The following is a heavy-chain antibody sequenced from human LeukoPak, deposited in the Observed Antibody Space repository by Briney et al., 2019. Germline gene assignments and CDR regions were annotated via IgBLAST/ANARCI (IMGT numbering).Heavy chain of an antibody. Sequence: ASVKVSCKASGYTFTSYGISWVRQAPGQGLEWMGWISAYNGNTNYAQKLQGRVTMTTDTSTSTAYMELRSLRSDDTAVYYCARWETYYDILTGYPLGGWFDPWGQGTLVTVSS. J-gene: IGHJ5*02. D-gene: IGHD3-9*01. CDR3: ARWETYYDILTGYPLGGWFDP. CDR2: ISAYNGNT. CDR1: GYTFTSYG. V-gene: IGHV1-18*01.